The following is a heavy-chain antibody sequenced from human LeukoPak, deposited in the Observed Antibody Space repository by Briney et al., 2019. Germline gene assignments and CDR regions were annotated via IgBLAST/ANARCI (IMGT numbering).Heavy chain of an antibody. D-gene: IGHD3-22*01. Sequence: SETLSLTCTVSGGSISSSSYYWGWIRQPPGKGLEWIGSIYYSGSTYYNPSLKSRVTISVDTSKNQFSLKLSSVTAADTAVYYCARHAHVSYYDSSGYYTFDYWGRGTLVTVSS. V-gene: IGHV4-39*01. CDR3: ARHAHVSYYDSSGYYTFDY. CDR1: GGSISSSSYY. J-gene: IGHJ4*02. CDR2: IYYSGST.